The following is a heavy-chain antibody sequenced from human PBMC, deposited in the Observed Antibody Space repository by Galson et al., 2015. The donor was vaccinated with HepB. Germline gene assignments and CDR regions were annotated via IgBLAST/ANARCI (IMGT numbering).Heavy chain of an antibody. D-gene: IGHD6-13*01. CDR3: ARGGYSSSWLDFDY. Sequence: SLRLSCAASGFTFSSYWMHWVRQAPGKGLVWVSRINSDGSSTSYADSVKGRFTISRDNAKNTLYLQMNSLRAEDTAVYYCARGGYSSSWLDFDYWGQGTLVTVSS. CDR2: INSDGSST. V-gene: IGHV3-74*01. CDR1: GFTFSSYW. J-gene: IGHJ4*02.